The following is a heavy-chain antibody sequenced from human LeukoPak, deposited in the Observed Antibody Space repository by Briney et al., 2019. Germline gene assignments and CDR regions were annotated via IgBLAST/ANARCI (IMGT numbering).Heavy chain of an antibody. CDR2: INYSGTT. D-gene: IGHD3-10*01. CDR1: GGSISTNYYY. V-gene: IGHV4-39*07. CDR3: ARGLLWFGELLHFDY. J-gene: IGHJ4*02. Sequence: SETLSLTCSVSGGSISTNYYYWAWIRQPPGKGLEWIGSINYSGTTYYNPSLKSRVTISVDTSKSQFSLKLTSMTAADTAVYYCARGLLWFGELLHFDYWGQGTLVTVSS.